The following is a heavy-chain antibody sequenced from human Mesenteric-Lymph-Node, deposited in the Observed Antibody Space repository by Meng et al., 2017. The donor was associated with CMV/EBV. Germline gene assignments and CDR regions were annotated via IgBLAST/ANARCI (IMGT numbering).Heavy chain of an antibody. V-gene: IGHV5-51*01. J-gene: IGHJ5*02. D-gene: IGHD2-15*01. CDR3: ARRLYSGYCSGGSCPNWFDP. CDR1: GYSFTSYW. Sequence: GESLKISCQGSGYSFTSYWIGWVRQMPGKGLEWMGIIYPGDSDTRYSPSFQGQVTISADKSISTAYLQWGSLKASDTAMYYCARRLYSGYCSGGSCPNWFDPWGQGTLVTVSS. CDR2: IYPGDSDT.